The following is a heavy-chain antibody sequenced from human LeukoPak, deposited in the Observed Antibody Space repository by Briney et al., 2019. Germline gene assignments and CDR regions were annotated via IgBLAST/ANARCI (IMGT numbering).Heavy chain of an antibody. V-gene: IGHV1-24*01. D-gene: IGHD3-3*01. CDR3: ATVSEGVVIRDAFDI. Sequence: AASVKVSCKVSGYTLTELSMHWVRRAPGKGLEWMGGFDPEDGETIYAQKFQGRVTMTEDTSTDTAYMELSSLRSEDTAVYYCATVSEGVVIRDAFDIWGQGTMVTVSS. J-gene: IGHJ3*02. CDR2: FDPEDGET. CDR1: GYTLTELS.